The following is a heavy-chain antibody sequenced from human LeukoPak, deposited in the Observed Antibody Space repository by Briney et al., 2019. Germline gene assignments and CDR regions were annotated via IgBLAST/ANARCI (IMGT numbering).Heavy chain of an antibody. CDR1: GGTFSSYA. D-gene: IGHD6-19*01. J-gene: IGHJ2*01. V-gene: IGHV1-46*01. CDR2: INPSGGST. Sequence: GSSVKVSCKASGGTFSSYAISWVRQAPGQGLEWMGIINPSGGSTSYAQKFQGRVTMTRDTSTSTVYMELSSLRSEDTAVYYCARDVRRAVADPVWYFDLWGRGTLVTVSS. CDR3: ARDVRRAVADPVWYFDL.